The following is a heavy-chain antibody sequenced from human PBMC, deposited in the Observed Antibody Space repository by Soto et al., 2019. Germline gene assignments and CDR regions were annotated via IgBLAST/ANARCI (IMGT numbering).Heavy chain of an antibody. Sequence: SETLSLTCTVSGGSISSYYWSWIRQPPGKGLEWIGYIYYSGSTNYNPSLKSRVTISVDTSKNQFSLKLSSVTAADTAVDYCTVSSGYSSRYYYGMDVWGQGTTVTVS. CDR3: TVSSGYSSRYYYGMDV. CDR2: IYYSGST. V-gene: IGHV4-59*01. J-gene: IGHJ6*02. CDR1: GGSISSYY. D-gene: IGHD3-22*01.